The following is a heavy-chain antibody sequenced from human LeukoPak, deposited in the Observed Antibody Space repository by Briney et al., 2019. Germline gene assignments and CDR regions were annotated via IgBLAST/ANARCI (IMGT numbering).Heavy chain of an antibody. CDR1: GFTFSSYE. Sequence: GGSLRLSCAASGFTFSSYEMNWVRQAPGKGLEWVSYISSSGSTIYYADSVKGRFTISRDNAKNSLYLQMNSLRAEDTAVYYCARGFDCSSTSCYFINMDVWGKGTTVTISS. CDR3: ARGFDCSSTSCYFINMDV. J-gene: IGHJ6*03. V-gene: IGHV3-48*03. CDR2: ISSSGSTI. D-gene: IGHD2-2*01.